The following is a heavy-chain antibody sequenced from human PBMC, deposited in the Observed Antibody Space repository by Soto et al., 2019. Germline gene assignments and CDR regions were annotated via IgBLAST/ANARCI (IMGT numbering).Heavy chain of an antibody. CDR1: GFTFSSYG. CDR2: IWYDGSNK. V-gene: IGHV3-33*01. J-gene: IGHJ4*02. Sequence: GGSLRLSCAASGFTFSSYGMHWVRQAPCKGLEWVAVIWYDGSNKYYADSVKGRFTISRDNSKNTLYLQMNSLRAEDTAVYYCARDLGLGYGTNGVCSPSYWGQGTLVTVSS. CDR3: ARDLGLGYGTNGVCSPSY. D-gene: IGHD2-8*01.